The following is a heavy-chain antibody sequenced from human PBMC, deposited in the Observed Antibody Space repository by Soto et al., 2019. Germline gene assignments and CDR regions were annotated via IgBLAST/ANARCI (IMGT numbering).Heavy chain of an antibody. CDR1: GGSFSGYY. Sequence: QVQLQQWGAGLLKPSEPLSLTSAVYGGSFSGYYWRRIRRPPGKGLEWIGEINHSGSTNYNPSLKSRVTISVDTPKNQFSLRLSTVTAADTAVYYCARGHGKTWGQGTLVTVSS. J-gene: IGHJ5*02. CDR2: INHSGST. V-gene: IGHV4-34*01. CDR3: ARGHGKT.